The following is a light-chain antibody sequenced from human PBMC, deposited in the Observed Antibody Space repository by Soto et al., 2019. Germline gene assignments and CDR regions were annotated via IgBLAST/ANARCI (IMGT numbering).Light chain of an antibody. V-gene: IGKV3-15*01. CDR2: GAS. CDR3: QQYGSSRWT. Sequence: EIVMTQSPATLSVSPGERATLSCRASQSVSSNLAWYQQKPGQAPRLLIYGASTRATGIPARFSGSGSGTEFTLTISRLEPEDFAVYYCQQYGSSRWTFGQGTRLE. J-gene: IGKJ5*01. CDR1: QSVSSN.